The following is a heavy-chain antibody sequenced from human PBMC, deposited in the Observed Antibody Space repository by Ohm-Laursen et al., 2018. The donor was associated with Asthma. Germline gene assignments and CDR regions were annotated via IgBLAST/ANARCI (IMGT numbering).Heavy chain of an antibody. CDR1: GFTFRSYA. CDR3: ARDVMEWYLPAFDS. Sequence: SLRLSCAAPGFTFRSYAMHWVRQAPGKGLEWVAVGGSYYDGGLKYYADSVNGRFTVSRDDSKNTLYLQMNSLRPDDTAVYYCARDVMEWYLPAFDSWGQGTLVTVSS. CDR2: GGSYYDGGLK. J-gene: IGHJ4*02. V-gene: IGHV3-30-3*01. D-gene: IGHD3-3*01.